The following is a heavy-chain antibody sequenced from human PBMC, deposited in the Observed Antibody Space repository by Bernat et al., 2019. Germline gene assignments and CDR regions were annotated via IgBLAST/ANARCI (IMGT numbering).Heavy chain of an antibody. Sequence: QLQLQESGPGLVKPSETLSLTCTVSGGSISSSSYYWGWIRQPPGKGLEWIGIIYYSGSTYYNPSLKSRVTISVDTSKNQFSLKLRSVTAADTAVYYCARGDGPPGVQAVGLLGYWGQGTLVTVSS. CDR1: GGSISSSSYY. D-gene: IGHD6-19*01. CDR3: ARGDGPPGVQAVGLLGY. CDR2: IYYSGST. V-gene: IGHV4-39*01. J-gene: IGHJ4*02.